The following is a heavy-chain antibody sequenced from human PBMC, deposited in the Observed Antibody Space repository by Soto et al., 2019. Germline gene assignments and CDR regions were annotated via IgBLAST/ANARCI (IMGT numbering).Heavy chain of an antibody. CDR2: FDPEDGET. Sequence: ASVKVSCKVSGYTLTELSMHWVRQAPGKGLEWMGGFDPEDGETIYAQKFQGRVTMTEDTSTDKAYMELSSLRSEDTAVYYCATVPLLASQFLERGNWFDPWGQGTLVTVSS. CDR1: GYTLTELS. D-gene: IGHD1-1*01. V-gene: IGHV1-24*01. J-gene: IGHJ5*02. CDR3: ATVPLLASQFLERGNWFDP.